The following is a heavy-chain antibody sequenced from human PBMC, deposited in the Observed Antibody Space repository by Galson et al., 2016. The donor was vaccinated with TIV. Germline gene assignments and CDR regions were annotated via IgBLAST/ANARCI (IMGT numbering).Heavy chain of an antibody. CDR2: IIGMFGTT. CDR3: ARAPGYHDSSACYPA. J-gene: IGHJ5*02. Sequence: SVKVSCKASGGTFSSYAFSWVRQAPGQGLEWMGRIIGMFGTTNYAQKFQGRVTITADELTSTVYMELSGLTSEDTAVYYCARAPGYHDSSACYPAWGQGTLVTASS. D-gene: IGHD3-22*01. V-gene: IGHV1-69*13. CDR1: GGTFSSYA.